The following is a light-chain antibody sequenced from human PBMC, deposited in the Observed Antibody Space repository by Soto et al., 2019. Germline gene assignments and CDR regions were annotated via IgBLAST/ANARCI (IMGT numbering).Light chain of an antibody. CDR2: GAS. Sequence: PGERATLSCRASQSVCSSYLAWYQQKPGQAPRLLIYGASSRATGIPDRFSVSGSGTDFTLTISRLEPEDFAVYYCQHYGTSALFGPGTKVDIK. CDR1: QSVCSSY. V-gene: IGKV3-20*01. J-gene: IGKJ3*01. CDR3: QHYGTSAL.